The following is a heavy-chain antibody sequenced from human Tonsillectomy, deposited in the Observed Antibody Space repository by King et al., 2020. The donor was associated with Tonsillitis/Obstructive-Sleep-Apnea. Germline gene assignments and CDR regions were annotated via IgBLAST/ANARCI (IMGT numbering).Heavy chain of an antibody. CDR1: GFTFGRYW. Sequence: VQLVESGGDLVQPGGALRLSWEASGFTFGRYWMRWVRQAPGKGREGVANIKQNGSGKHYVDSVKGRFTISRDNAGNSLYLHMNTLRAEDTAMYYCVRYGGGSDNGFDIWGQGTMVTVST. V-gene: IGHV3-7*04. D-gene: IGHD4-23*01. J-gene: IGHJ3*02. CDR2: IKQNGSGK. CDR3: VRYGGGSDNGFDI.